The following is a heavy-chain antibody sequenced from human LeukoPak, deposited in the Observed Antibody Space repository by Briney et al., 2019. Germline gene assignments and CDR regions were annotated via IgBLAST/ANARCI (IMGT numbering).Heavy chain of an antibody. CDR3: ARDASYYDFWSGYPSGGGYYYYMDV. Sequence: SETLSLTCTVSGGSISSYYWSWIRQPAGKGLEWIGRIYTSGSTNYNPSLKSRVTMSVDTSKNQFSLKLSSVTAADTAVYYCARDASYYDFWSGYPSGGGYYYYMDVWGKGTTVTVSS. CDR2: IYTSGST. V-gene: IGHV4-4*07. J-gene: IGHJ6*03. CDR1: GGSISSYY. D-gene: IGHD3-3*01.